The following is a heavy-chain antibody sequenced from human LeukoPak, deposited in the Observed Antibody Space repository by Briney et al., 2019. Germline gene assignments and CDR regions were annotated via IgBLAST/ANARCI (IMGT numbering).Heavy chain of an antibody. CDR2: ISYDGSNK. CDR3: AKDSYYYYGMDV. V-gene: IGHV3-30-3*01. Sequence: GGSLRLSCTASGFTFSSYAMHWVRQAPGKGLEWVTIISYDGSNKYYADSVKGRFTISRDNSKNKLYLQMNSLRAEDTAVYYCAKDSYYYYGMDVWGQGTTVTVSS. CDR1: GFTFSSYA. J-gene: IGHJ6*02.